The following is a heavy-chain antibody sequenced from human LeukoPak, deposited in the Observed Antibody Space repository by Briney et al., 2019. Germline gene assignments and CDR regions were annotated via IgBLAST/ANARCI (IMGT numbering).Heavy chain of an antibody. CDR1: GFTFSRYW. CDR3: VGHSDY. V-gene: IGHV3-7*01. CDR2: IKQDGSEK. J-gene: IGHJ4*02. Sequence: GGSLRLSCAASGFTFSRYWMSWVRQAPGKGLEWVANIKQDGSEKYYVDSVKGRFTISRDNAKNSLYLQMNSLRAEDTAVYYCVGHSDYWGQGTLVTVSS. D-gene: IGHD3-16*01.